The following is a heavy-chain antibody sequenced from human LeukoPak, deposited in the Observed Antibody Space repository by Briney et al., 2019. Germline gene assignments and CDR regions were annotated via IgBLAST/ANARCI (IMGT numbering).Heavy chain of an antibody. CDR3: ASLGISTVTTASMDV. D-gene: IGHD4-11*01. CDR1: GFTFSSYS. CDR2: ISSSSSYI. Sequence: GGSLRLSCAASGFTFSSYSMNWVRQAPGKGLEWVSSISSSSSYIYYADSVKGRFTISRDNAKNSLYLQMNSLRAEDTAVYYCASLGISTVTTASMDVWGKGTTVTVSS. V-gene: IGHV3-21*01. J-gene: IGHJ6*03.